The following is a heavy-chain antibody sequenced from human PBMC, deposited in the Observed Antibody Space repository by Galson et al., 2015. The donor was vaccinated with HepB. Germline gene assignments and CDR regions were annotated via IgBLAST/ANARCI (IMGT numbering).Heavy chain of an antibody. CDR1: GGSMNSRNW. V-gene: IGHV4-4*02. D-gene: IGHD2-15*01. CDR2: IYRSGIA. CDR3: ASLGYCNGSDCYRVS. J-gene: IGHJ5*02. Sequence: ETLSLTCAVSGGSMNSRNWWSWVRQPPGQGLEWIGEIYRSGIANYNPSLKSRVTISVDKSNNQFSLELRSVTAADTAPYYCASLGYCNGSDCYRVSWGQGTLVIVSS.